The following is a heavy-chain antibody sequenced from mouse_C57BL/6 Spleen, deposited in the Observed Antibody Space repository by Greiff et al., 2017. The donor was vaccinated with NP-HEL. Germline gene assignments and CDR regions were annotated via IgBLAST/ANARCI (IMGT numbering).Heavy chain of an antibody. CDR2: INPNNGGT. CDR1: GYTFTDYY. D-gene: IGHD1-1*01. CDR3: AGAGFLGHYGSSYEYWYFDV. V-gene: IGHV1-26*01. J-gene: IGHJ1*03. Sequence: EVQLQQSGPELVKPGASVKISCKASGYTFTDYYMNWVKQSHGKSLEWIGDINPNNGGTSYNQKFKGKATLSVDKSSSTAYMELRSLTSEDSAVYYCAGAGFLGHYGSSYEYWYFDVWGTGTTVTVSS.